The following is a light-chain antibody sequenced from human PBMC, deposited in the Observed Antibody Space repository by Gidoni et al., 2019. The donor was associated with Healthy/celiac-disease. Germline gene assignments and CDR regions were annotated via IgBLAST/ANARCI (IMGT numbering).Light chain of an antibody. J-gene: IGLJ2*01. CDR2: YKSDSDK. CDR3: MIWHSSAVG. Sequence: QAVLTQPSSLSASPGASASLTCTLRSGINVGTYRIYWYQQKPGSPPQYLLRYKSDSDKQQGSGVPSRFSGSKDASANAGILLISGLQSEDEADYYCMIWHSSAVGFGGGTKLTVL. CDR1: SGINVGTYR. V-gene: IGLV5-45*02.